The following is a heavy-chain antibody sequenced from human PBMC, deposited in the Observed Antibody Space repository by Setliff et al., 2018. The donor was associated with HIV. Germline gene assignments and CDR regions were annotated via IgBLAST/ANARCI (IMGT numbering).Heavy chain of an antibody. CDR3: ARDMNRRSYSDTSPHDY. CDR1: GYTFTSYY. CDR2: INPSSGST. D-gene: IGHD3-22*01. J-gene: IGHJ4*02. Sequence: ASVKVSCKASGYTFTSYYMHWVRQAPGQGLEWVGIINPSSGSTSNKQKFQGRVTMTRDTSTNTVYMELSSLRFEDTAVYYCARDMNRRSYSDTSPHDYWGQGTLVTVSS. V-gene: IGHV1-46*01.